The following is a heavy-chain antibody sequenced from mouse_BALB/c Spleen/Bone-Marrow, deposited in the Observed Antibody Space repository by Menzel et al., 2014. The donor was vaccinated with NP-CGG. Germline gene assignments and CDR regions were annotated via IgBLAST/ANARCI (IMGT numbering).Heavy chain of an antibody. CDR2: INPNTGYP. CDR3: ARRFTTVVTTGDY. V-gene: IGHV1-7*01. J-gene: IGHJ2*01. CDR1: GYTLTSYW. D-gene: IGHD1-1*02. Sequence: QVQLKESGAELAKPGASVKMSCKASGYTLTSYWMHWVKQRPGQGLEWIGYINPNTGYPEYNQKFKDKATLTADKSSSTAYTQLSSLTSEDSAVYYCARRFTTVVTTGDYWGQGTTLTVSS.